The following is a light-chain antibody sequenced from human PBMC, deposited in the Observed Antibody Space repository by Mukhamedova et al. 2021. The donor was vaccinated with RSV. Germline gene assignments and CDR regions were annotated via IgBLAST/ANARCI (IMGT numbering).Light chain of an antibody. CDR3: QQYNNYSWT. CDR2: MAS. Sequence: WYQRRVHGKVPKVLIYMASSLENGAPSRFSGSGSGTEFTLTINSLQPDDFATYYCQQYNNYSWTFGQGTKVEVK. V-gene: IGKV1-5*03. J-gene: IGKJ1*01.